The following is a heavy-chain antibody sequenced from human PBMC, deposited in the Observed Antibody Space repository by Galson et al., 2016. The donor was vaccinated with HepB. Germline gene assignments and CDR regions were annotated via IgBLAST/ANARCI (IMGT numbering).Heavy chain of an antibody. J-gene: IGHJ6*03. D-gene: IGHD3-3*01. V-gene: IGHV4-34*01. Sequence: SETLSLTCAVYGGSFSGYYWSWIRQPPGKGLEWIGEMNHRGVTNYNPSLKSRVTISVDTSKKQISLKLSSVTAADTAVYYCATGSRITIFGVARRGASYYWDVGGKGTTVTVSS. CDR3: ATGSRITIFGVARRGASYYWDV. CDR1: GGSFSGYY. CDR2: MNHRGVT.